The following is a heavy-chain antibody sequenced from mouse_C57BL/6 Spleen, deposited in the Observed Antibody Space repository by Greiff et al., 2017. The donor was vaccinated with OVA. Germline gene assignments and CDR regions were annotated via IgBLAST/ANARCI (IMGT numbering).Heavy chain of an antibody. J-gene: IGHJ1*03. CDR2: IDPANGNT. CDR3: ARSYYGSSNWYFDV. D-gene: IGHD1-1*01. Sequence: EVKLVESVAELVRPGASVKLSCTASGFNIKNTYMHWVKQRPEQGLEWIGRIDPANGNTKYAPKFQGKATITADTSSNTAYLQLSSLTSEDTAIYYCARSYYGSSNWYFDVWGTGTTVTVSS. V-gene: IGHV14-3*01. CDR1: GFNIKNTY.